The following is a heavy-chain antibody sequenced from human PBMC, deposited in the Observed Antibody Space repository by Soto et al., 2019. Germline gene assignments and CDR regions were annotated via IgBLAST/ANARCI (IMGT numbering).Heavy chain of an antibody. Sequence: ASVKVSCKASGYTFSSYYMHWVRQAPGQGLEWMGIINPSGGSTSYAQKFQGRVTMTEDTSTDTAYMELSSLRSEDTAVYYCATESGGQDTAQHYFYYYGMDVWGQGTTVPVSS. J-gene: IGHJ6*02. CDR1: GYTFSSYY. CDR3: ATESGGQDTAQHYFYYYGMDV. D-gene: IGHD2-15*01. CDR2: INPSGGST. V-gene: IGHV1-46*01.